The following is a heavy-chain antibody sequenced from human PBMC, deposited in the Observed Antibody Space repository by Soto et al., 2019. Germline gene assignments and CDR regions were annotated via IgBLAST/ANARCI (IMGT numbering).Heavy chain of an antibody. CDR2: ISYDGSNK. CDR3: AKDREAAAGTLFDY. D-gene: IGHD6-13*01. CDR1: GFTFSSYG. J-gene: IGHJ4*02. Sequence: QVQLVESGGGVVQPGRSLRLSCAASGFTFSSYGMHWVRQAPGKGLEWVAVISYDGSNKYYADYVKGRFTISRDNSKNTLYMQMNSLRAADTAVYYCAKDREAAAGTLFDYWGQGTLVTVSS. V-gene: IGHV3-30*18.